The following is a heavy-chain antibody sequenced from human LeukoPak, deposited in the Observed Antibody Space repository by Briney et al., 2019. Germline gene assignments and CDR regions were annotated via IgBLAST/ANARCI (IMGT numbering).Heavy chain of an antibody. CDR3: ARDAMSGNYDFDY. V-gene: IGHV3-48*01. Sequence: PGGSLRLSCAASGXSFSSNSMNWVRQAPGKGLEWHSYISDSSSTIDYADSVKGRFTISRDNAKNSLYLQMNSLRAEDTAVYYCARDAMSGNYDFDYWGQGTLVTVSS. D-gene: IGHD1-26*01. J-gene: IGHJ4*02. CDR1: GXSFSSNS. CDR2: ISDSSSTI.